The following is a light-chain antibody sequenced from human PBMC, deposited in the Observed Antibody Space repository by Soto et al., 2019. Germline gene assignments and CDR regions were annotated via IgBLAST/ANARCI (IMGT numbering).Light chain of an antibody. J-gene: IGLJ1*01. CDR3: AAWEDRVSGLV. CDR2: RTN. Sequence: QSVLTQPPSASGTPGQRVIISCSGSSSNVGTNYVYWYQQLPGTAPKFLIYRTNQRPSGVSQRFSASKSGTSASLAITGLRSENEADYYCAAWEDRVSGLVFGTGTKLTVL. CDR1: SSNVGTNY. V-gene: IGLV1-47*01.